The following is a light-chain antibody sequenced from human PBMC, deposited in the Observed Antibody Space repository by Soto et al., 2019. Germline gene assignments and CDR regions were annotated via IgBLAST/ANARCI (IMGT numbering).Light chain of an antibody. CDR2: GVS. CDR1: QAVSTW. CDR3: QQYADSSWT. J-gene: IGKJ1*01. V-gene: IGKV1-5*03. Sequence: DIQMTQSPSTLSASVGDRVTITCRASQAVSTWLAWFQQKPGKAPNLLIYGVSSVESGVPSRFSGSGSGKEFTLTINNLQPDDFATYYCQQYADSSWTFGQGTKVE.